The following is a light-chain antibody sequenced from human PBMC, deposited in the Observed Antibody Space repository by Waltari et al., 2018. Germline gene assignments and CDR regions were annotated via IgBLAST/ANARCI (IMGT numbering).Light chain of an antibody. CDR3: SSYTSTWV. Sequence: QSALTQSASVSGSPGPSITISCTGTSSNFAVFNYVSWYQQHPGKPPQLRIYDVSKRPSGVSNRFSGSKSGNTASLTISGLQAEEEADYYCSSYTSTWVFGGGTKLTVL. CDR2: DVS. V-gene: IGLV2-14*01. CDR1: SSNFAVFNY. J-gene: IGLJ3*02.